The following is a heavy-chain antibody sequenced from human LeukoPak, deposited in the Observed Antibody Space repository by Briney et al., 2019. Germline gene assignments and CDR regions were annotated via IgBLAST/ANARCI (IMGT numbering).Heavy chain of an antibody. CDR3: TSTGNYDILTGYLGY. Sequence: GGSLRLSCAASGFTFSGSAMHWVRQASGKGLEWVGRIRSKANSYATAYATSVKGRLTISRDDSKNTAYLQMNSLKTEDTAVYYCTSTGNYDILTGYLGYWGQGTLVTVSS. V-gene: IGHV3-73*01. CDR2: IRSKANSYAT. CDR1: GFTFSGSA. D-gene: IGHD3-9*01. J-gene: IGHJ4*02.